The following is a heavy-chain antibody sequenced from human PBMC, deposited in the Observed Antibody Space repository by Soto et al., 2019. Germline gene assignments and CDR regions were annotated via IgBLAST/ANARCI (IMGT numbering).Heavy chain of an antibody. D-gene: IGHD6-6*01. CDR2: IYYTGST. J-gene: IGHJ6*02. CDR1: GGSLSSYY. CDR3: ASGGYSSSGHSFRRRYYYYYGMDV. Sequence: SETLSLTCTVSGGSLSSYYWSWIRQPPGKGLEWIGYIYYTGSTNYNPSLKSRVTISVDTSKNQFSLKLSSVTAAHTAVYYCASGGYSSSGHSFRRRYYYYYGMDVWGQGTTVTVSS. V-gene: IGHV4-59*01.